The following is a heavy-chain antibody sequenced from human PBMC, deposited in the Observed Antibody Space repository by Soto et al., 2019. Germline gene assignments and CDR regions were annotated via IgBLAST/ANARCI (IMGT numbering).Heavy chain of an antibody. CDR1: GFTFSSYS. D-gene: IGHD2-15*01. V-gene: IGHV3-48*02. J-gene: IGHJ4*02. CDR2: ISSSSSTI. Sequence: EVQLVESGGGLVQPGGSLRLSCAASGFTFSSYSMNWVRQAPGKGLEWVSYISSSSSTIYYADSVKGRFTISRDNAKNSLYLQMNSLRDEDTAVYYCARALGRDSPLDSLYYFDYWGQGTLVTVSS. CDR3: ARALGRDSPLDSLYYFDY.